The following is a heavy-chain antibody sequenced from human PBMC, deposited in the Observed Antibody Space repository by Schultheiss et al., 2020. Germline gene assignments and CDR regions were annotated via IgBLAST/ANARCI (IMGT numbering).Heavy chain of an antibody. J-gene: IGHJ5*02. V-gene: IGHV4-31*03. D-gene: IGHD2-15*01. CDR3: ARVCGYGCSGGSRNWFDP. Sequence: SQTLSLTCTVSGASITSGNYYWSWIRQHPGKGLEWIGYIFYSGGTYYNPSLKSRVTISVDTSKNQFSLKLSSVTAADTAVYYCARVCGYGCSGGSRNWFDPWGQGTLVTVSS. CDR1: GASITSGNYY. CDR2: IFYSGGT.